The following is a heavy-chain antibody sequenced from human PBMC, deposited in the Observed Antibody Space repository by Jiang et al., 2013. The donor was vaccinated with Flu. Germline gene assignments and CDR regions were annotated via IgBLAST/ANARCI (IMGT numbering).Heavy chain of an antibody. CDR2: IIPIFGTP. D-gene: IGHD1-14*01. Sequence: KVSCKASGGTFSSYAISWVRQAPGQGLEWMGGIIPIFGTPHYAQKFQGRVTITADESTSTAYMEPSSLRSEDTAMYYCAKPPRAGFSYGMDVWGQGTTVTVSS. V-gene: IGHV1-69*01. J-gene: IGHJ6*02. CDR1: GGTFSSYA. CDR3: AKPPRAGFSYGMDV.